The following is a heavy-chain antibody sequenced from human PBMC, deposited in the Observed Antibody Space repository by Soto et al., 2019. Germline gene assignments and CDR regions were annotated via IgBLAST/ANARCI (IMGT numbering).Heavy chain of an antibody. CDR3: AKEMGDYYDSSGSWFDP. CDR1: GFTFSSYV. D-gene: IGHD3-22*01. J-gene: IGHJ5*02. V-gene: IGHV3-23*01. CDR2: ISGSGGNT. Sequence: LRLSCAASGFTFSSYVMSWVRQAPGKGLEWVSAISGSGGNTYYADSVKGQFTISRDNSKNTLFLQMNSLRAEDTALYFCAKEMGDYYDSSGSWFDPWGQGTLVTVSS.